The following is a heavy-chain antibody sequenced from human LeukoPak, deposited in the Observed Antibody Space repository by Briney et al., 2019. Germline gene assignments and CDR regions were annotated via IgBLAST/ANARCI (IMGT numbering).Heavy chain of an antibody. CDR1: GGSISSSSYY. CDR3: ARGGHKKIVVVPAAIDTRGYYFDY. D-gene: IGHD2-2*02. CDR2: IYHSGST. Sequence: PSETLSLTCTVSGGSISSSSYYWGWIRQPPGKGLEWIGYIYHSGSTYYNPSLKSRVTISVDRSKNQFSLKLSSVTAADTAVYYCARGGHKKIVVVPAAIDTRGYYFDYWGQGTLVTVSS. V-gene: IGHV4-39*07. J-gene: IGHJ4*02.